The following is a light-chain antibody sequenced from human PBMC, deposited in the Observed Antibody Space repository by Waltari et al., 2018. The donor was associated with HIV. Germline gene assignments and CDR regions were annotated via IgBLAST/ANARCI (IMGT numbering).Light chain of an antibody. Sequence: SYVLTQSPSVSVAPGQTAIITCGGNNIRSTRVHWYQQRPGQAPVLIIFDDDDRPSGIPERFSGSNSGDTATLSISRVEAGDEADYFCQVWDIITDEVIFGGGTKMTVL. CDR1: NIRSTR. V-gene: IGLV3-21*01. CDR3: QVWDIITDEVI. J-gene: IGLJ2*01. CDR2: DDD.